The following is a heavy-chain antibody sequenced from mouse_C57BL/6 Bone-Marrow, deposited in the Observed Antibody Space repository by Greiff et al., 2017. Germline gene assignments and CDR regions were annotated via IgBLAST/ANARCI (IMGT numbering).Heavy chain of an antibody. CDR3: ARTDYEGGLFAY. D-gene: IGHD2-4*01. CDR2: ISSGGSYT. Sequence: EVQRVESGGDLVKPGGSLKLSCAASGFTFSSYGMSWVRQTPDKRLEWVATISSGGSYTYYPDSVKGRFTISRDNAKNTLYLQMSSLKSEDTAMYYCARTDYEGGLFAYWGQGTLVTVSA. V-gene: IGHV5-6*01. CDR1: GFTFSSYG. J-gene: IGHJ3*01.